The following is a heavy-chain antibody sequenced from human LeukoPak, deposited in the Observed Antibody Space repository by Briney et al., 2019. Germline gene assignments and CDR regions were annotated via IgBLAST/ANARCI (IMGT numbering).Heavy chain of an antibody. J-gene: IGHJ4*02. Sequence: ASVKVSCKASGYTFTSYYMHWVRQAPGQGLEWMGIINPSGGSTIYARKFQGRVTMTRDTSTSTVYMELSSLRSDDTAVYYCASLSYSSGWYRWGQGTLVTVSS. CDR2: INPSGGST. CDR1: GYTFTSYY. CDR3: ASLSYSSGWYR. V-gene: IGHV1-46*01. D-gene: IGHD6-19*01.